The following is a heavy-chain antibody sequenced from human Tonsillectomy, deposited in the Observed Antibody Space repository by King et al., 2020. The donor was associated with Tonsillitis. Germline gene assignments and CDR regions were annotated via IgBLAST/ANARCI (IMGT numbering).Heavy chain of an antibody. V-gene: IGHV1-58*02. Sequence: QLVQSGPEVKKPGTSVKVSCKASGFPFTSSAMQWVRQARGQRLEWIGWIVVGSGNTNYAQKFQERVTITRDMSTTTAYMELSSLRSEDTAVYYCAAGDRITMVRGVIEVYYGMDVWGQGPTVTVSS. CDR3: AAGDRITMVRGVIEVYYGMDV. CDR1: GFPFTSSA. CDR2: IVVGSGNT. D-gene: IGHD3-10*01. J-gene: IGHJ6*02.